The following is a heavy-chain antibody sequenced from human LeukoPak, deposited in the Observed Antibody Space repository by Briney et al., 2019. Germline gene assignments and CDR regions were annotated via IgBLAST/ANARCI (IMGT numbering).Heavy chain of an antibody. CDR3: ANDSSEVGATSEIDY. D-gene: IGHD1-26*01. CDR2: IRYDASDK. V-gene: IGHV3-30*02. CDR1: GFIFSNYG. Sequence: PGGSLRLSCAASGFIFSNYGIHWVRQAPGKGLEWVAFIRYDASDKYYADSVKGRFTISRDNSKNKVYLQINSLRGEDTAVYYCANDSSEVGATSEIDYWGLGTLVTVSS. J-gene: IGHJ4*02.